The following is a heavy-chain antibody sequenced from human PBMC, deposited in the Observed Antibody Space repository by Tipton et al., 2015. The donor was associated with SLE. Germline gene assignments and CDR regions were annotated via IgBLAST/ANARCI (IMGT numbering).Heavy chain of an antibody. V-gene: IGHV4-59*11. CDR3: ARGRESGYDFWSGYYYFDY. Sequence: LRLSCTVSGGSIGSHYWSWIRQPPGKGLEWIGYIYYSGSTDYNPSLKSRVTISVDTSKNQFSLKLSSVTAADTAVYYCARGRESGYDFWSGYYYFDYWGQGTLVTVSS. D-gene: IGHD3-3*01. CDR2: IYYSGST. CDR1: GGSIGSHY. J-gene: IGHJ4*02.